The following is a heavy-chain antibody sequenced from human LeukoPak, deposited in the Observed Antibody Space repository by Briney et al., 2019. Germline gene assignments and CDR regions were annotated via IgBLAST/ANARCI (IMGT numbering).Heavy chain of an antibody. CDR3: ARVSLAGAFFDS. Sequence: GGSLRLSCAASGLTFSSYWMSWVRQAPGKGLEWVANIKQDASEKYYVASVTGRSTIFKDNAKNSLYLQMNSLRAEDTAVYFCARVSLAGAFFDSWGQGTLVTVAS. CDR2: IKQDASEK. CDR1: GLTFSSYW. V-gene: IGHV3-7*01. J-gene: IGHJ4*02. D-gene: IGHD6-13*01.